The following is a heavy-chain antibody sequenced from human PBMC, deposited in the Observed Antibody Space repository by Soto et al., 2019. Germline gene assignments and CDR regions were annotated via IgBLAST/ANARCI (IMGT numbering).Heavy chain of an antibody. D-gene: IGHD1-26*01. J-gene: IGHJ4*02. CDR3: ARDLGRCYFDY. V-gene: IGHV3-30-3*01. Sequence: GGSLRLSCATSGFTFSSYDLHWVRQAPGKGLEWVAVISFDGSTKYYADFVKGRFTISRDNSRNTLYLQLNSLRTEDTAIYYCARDLGRCYFDYWGQGTLVTVSS. CDR1: GFTFSSYD. CDR2: ISFDGSTK.